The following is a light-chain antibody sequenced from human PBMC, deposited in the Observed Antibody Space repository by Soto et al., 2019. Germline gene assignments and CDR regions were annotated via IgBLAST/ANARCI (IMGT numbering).Light chain of an antibody. CDR1: QSVSSSY. J-gene: IGKJ4*01. Sequence: EIVLTQSPGTLSLSPGERATLSCRASQSVSSSYLAWYQQKPGQAPRLLIYGASSRAVGIPDRFSGSGSGTDFTLTISRLEPEDLAVYYCQQYGSSPPELTFGGGTKVDIK. V-gene: IGKV3-20*01. CDR2: GAS. CDR3: QQYGSSPPELT.